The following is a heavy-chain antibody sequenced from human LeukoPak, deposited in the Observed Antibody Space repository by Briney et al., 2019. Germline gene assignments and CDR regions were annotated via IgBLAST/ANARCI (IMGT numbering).Heavy chain of an antibody. CDR3: ARGLLGVGVQGTSFDY. Sequence: PSETLSLTCTVSGGSISSSSYYWGWIRQPPGKGLEWIGSIYYSGSTYYNPSLKSRVTISVDTSKNQFSLKLSSVTAADTAVYYCARGLLGVGVQGTSFDYWGQGTLVTVSS. D-gene: IGHD1-26*01. V-gene: IGHV4-39*01. J-gene: IGHJ4*02. CDR2: IYYSGST. CDR1: GGSISSSSYY.